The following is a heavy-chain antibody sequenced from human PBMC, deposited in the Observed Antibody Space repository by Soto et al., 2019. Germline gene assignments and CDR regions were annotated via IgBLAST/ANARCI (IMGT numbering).Heavy chain of an antibody. D-gene: IGHD2-2*01. Sequence: GASVKVSCKTSDYSFGDYYLHWVRQAPEQGLEWMGWINLNDGGTNSPRKFQGRLTMTRDKSITTVYMELSRLRSDDTAVYFCVRDAPSHQSIFDLWGPGTLVTVSS. CDR1: DYSFGDYY. CDR3: VRDAPSHQSIFDL. CDR2: INLNDGGT. J-gene: IGHJ4*02. V-gene: IGHV1-2*02.